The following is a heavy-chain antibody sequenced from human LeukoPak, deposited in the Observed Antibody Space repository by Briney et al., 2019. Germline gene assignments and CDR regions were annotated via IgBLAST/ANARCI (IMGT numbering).Heavy chain of an antibody. Sequence: SETLSLTCTVSGGSISSSSYYWGWIRQPPGKGLEWIGSIYYSGSTYYNPSLKSRVTISVDTSKNQFSLKLSSVTAADTAVYYCARHVSDYYYYYMDVWGKGNTVTVSS. J-gene: IGHJ6*03. D-gene: IGHD5/OR15-5a*01. CDR1: GGSISSSSYY. CDR3: ARHVSDYYYYYMDV. CDR2: IYYSGST. V-gene: IGHV4-39*01.